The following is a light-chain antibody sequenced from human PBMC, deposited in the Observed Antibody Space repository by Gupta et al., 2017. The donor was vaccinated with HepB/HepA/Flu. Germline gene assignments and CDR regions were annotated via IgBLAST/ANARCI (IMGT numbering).Light chain of an antibody. Sequence: DIQMTQSPSSLSASVGDRFTIPCRASQSISSYLNWYQQKPGKAPKILIYAASRVRSGVPSRFSGSGSGTDFALTISSLRPVDFATYYCQQTDSTRRTFGEGTKVEIK. CDR2: AAS. CDR1: QSISSY. CDR3: QQTDSTRRT. J-gene: IGKJ4*02. V-gene: IGKV1-39*01.